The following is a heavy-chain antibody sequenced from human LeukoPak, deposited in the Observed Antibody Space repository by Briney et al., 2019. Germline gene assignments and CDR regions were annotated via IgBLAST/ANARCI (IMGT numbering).Heavy chain of an antibody. V-gene: IGHV4-59*01. D-gene: IGHD7-27*01. CDR1: GGSISSYY. CDR2: INYSGST. Sequence: PSETLSLTCTVSGGSISSYYWSWIRQPPGKGLEWIGFINYSGSTNYNPSLNSRVTISIDTSKNQFSLKVSSVTAADTAVYYCARGWGYFDYWGQGTLVTVSS. J-gene: IGHJ4*02. CDR3: ARGWGYFDY.